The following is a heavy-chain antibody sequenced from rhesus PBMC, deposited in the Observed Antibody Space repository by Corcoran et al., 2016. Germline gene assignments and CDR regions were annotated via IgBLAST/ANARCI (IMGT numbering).Heavy chain of an antibody. D-gene: IGHD1-44*01. Sequence: QLQLQESGPGLVKPSETLSVTCAVSGGSISSSYWSWIRQAPGKGLEWIGYIYGSGSSTNYNPSLKSRVTLSVDTSKNQLSLKLSSVTAADTAVYYCARDIVPFDYWGQGVLVTVSS. CDR2: IYGSGSST. J-gene: IGHJ4*01. CDR3: ARDIVPFDY. CDR1: GGSISSSY. V-gene: IGHV4-169*02.